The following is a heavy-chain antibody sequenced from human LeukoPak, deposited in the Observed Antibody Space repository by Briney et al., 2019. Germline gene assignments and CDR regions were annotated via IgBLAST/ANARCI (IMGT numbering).Heavy chain of an antibody. D-gene: IGHD3-22*01. Sequence: GGSLRLSCAASGFTVSSNYMSWVRQAPGKGLGWVSVIYSGGSTYYADSVKGRFTISRDNSKNTLYLQMNSLRAEDTAVYYCARGADDSSGYYSFDYWGQGTLVTVSS. CDR2: IYSGGST. CDR1: GFTVSSNY. CDR3: ARGADDSSGYYSFDY. V-gene: IGHV3-53*01. J-gene: IGHJ4*02.